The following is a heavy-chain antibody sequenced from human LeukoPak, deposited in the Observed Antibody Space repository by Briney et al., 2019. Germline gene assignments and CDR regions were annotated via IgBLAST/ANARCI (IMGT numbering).Heavy chain of an antibody. CDR1: GFTVSSYW. D-gene: IGHD5-18*01. Sequence: PGGSLRLSCAASGFTVSSYWMHWVRQAPGKGLVWVSRINSDGSSTTYADSVKGRFTISRDNAKNTLYLQMNSLRAEDTAVYYCARVGDVYSYGFIAYWGQGTLVTVSS. V-gene: IGHV3-74*01. CDR3: ARVGDVYSYGFIAY. J-gene: IGHJ4*02. CDR2: INSDGSST.